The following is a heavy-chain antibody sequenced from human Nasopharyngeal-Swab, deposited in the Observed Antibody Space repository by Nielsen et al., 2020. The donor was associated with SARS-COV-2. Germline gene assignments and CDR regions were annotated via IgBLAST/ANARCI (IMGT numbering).Heavy chain of an antibody. CDR3: ARAPYDFWTEWGGRYFDS. Sequence: WIRQPPGKGLEWIGFIYYSGSTYYNPSLNSQMTILIDTSKNEFSLTLRSVTAADTAVYYCARAPYDFWTEWGGRYFDSWGQGALVTVSS. J-gene: IGHJ4*02. CDR2: IYYSGST. V-gene: IGHV4-30-4*01. D-gene: IGHD3/OR15-3a*01.